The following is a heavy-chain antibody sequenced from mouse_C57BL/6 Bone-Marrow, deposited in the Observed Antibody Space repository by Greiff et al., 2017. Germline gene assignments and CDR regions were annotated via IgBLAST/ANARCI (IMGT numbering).Heavy chain of an antibody. V-gene: IGHV1-50*01. CDR2: IDPSDSYT. Sequence: VQLQQPGAELVKPGASVKLSCKASGYTFTSYWMQWVKQRPGQGLEWIGEIDPSDSYTNYNQKFKGKATLTVATSSSTAYMQLSSLTSEDSAVYYCAGFYGYFYYFDYWGQGTTLTVSS. CDR3: AGFYGYFYYFDY. J-gene: IGHJ2*01. CDR1: GYTFTSYW. D-gene: IGHD2-2*01.